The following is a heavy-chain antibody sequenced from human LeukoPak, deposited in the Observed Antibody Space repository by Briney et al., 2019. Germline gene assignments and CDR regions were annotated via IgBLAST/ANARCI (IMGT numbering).Heavy chain of an antibody. CDR3: ARGKDHDFWNSCDH. Sequence: GGSLRPSCAASGFTLSKYAMNWVRQAPGKGLEWVSGIDGSGGRPPSADSVKGRFTISRDISKNTLYLQMDSLRAEDTAAYYCARGKDHDFWNSCDHWGQGTLVTVSS. V-gene: IGHV3-23*01. J-gene: IGHJ4*02. D-gene: IGHD3-3*01. CDR2: IDGSGGRP. CDR1: GFTLSKYA.